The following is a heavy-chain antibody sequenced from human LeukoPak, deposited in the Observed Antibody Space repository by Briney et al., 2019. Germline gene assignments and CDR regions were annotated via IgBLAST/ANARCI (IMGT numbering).Heavy chain of an antibody. D-gene: IGHD5-18*01. CDR3: ARSGYSYAPDY. CDR2: IYYSGNT. Sequence: SETLSLTCTVSGDSITNSYWSWIRQPPGKGLEWIAYIYYSGNTKYNPSLKSRVTISVDTSKNHFSLKVTSVTAADTAVYYCARSGYSYAPDYWGQGTLVTVSS. V-gene: IGHV4-59*01. CDR1: GDSITNSY. J-gene: IGHJ4*02.